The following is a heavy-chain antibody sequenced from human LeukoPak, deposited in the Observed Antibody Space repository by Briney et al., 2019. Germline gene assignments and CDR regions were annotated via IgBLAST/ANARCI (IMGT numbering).Heavy chain of an antibody. CDR1: GFTFSTYW. J-gene: IGHJ4*02. V-gene: IGHV3-7*02. CDR3: ARAPVRGAVAGVDY. D-gene: IGHD6-19*01. CDR2: IKQDGSDK. Sequence: GGSLRLSCAASGFTFSTYWMSWVRQAPGKGLEWVANIKQDGSDKYYVDSVKGRFTISRDNAKNSLYLQMNSLRGEDTAVYYCARAPVRGAVAGVDYWGQGTLVTVSS.